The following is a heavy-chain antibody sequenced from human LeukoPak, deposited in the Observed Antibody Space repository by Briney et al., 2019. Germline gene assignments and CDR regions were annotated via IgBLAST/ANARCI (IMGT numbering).Heavy chain of an antibody. CDR3: ARVTGGNSVGFDY. CDR2: IYYSGST. Sequence: SETLSLTCTVSGGSISSYYWSWIRQPPGKGLEWIGYIYYSGSTNYNPSLKSRVTISVDRSKNQFSLKLSSVTAADTAVYYCARVTGGNSVGFDYWGQGTLVTVSS. D-gene: IGHD4-23*01. J-gene: IGHJ4*02. CDR1: GGSISSYY. V-gene: IGHV4-59*12.